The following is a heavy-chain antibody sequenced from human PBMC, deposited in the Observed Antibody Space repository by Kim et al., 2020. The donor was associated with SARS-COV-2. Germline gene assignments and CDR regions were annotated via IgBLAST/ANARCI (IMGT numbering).Heavy chain of an antibody. Sequence: TTYYSPSLKSRVTISVDTSKNQFSLKLSSVTAADTAVYYCARRSSMTTVYWGQGTLVTVSS. V-gene: IGHV4-39*01. J-gene: IGHJ4*02. CDR2: TT. D-gene: IGHD4-17*01. CDR3: ARRSSMTTVY.